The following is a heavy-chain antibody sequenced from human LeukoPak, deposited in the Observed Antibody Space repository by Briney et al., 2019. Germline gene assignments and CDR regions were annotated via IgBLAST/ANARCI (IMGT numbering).Heavy chain of an antibody. CDR1: GGSISSSSYY. CDR2: IYYSGTT. V-gene: IGHV4-39*07. CDR3: ARNLPLPAEGHFDH. J-gene: IGHJ4*02. Sequence: SETLSLTCRVSGGSISSSSYYWGWIRQPPGKGLEWIGCIYYSGTTYYNPSLKSRVPISVDTSKNQFSLKVSSVTATATPLFYCARNLPLPAEGHFDHWGQGTLVTVSS.